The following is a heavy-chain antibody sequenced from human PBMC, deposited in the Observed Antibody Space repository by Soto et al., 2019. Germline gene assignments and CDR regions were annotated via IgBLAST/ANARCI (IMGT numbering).Heavy chain of an antibody. CDR3: ASALPLYGSSWYIDY. J-gene: IGHJ4*02. D-gene: IGHD6-13*01. V-gene: IGHV1-69*01. CDR2: IIPIFGTA. CDR1: GGTFSSYA. Sequence: QVQLVQSGAEVKKPGSSVKVSCKASGGTFSSYAISWVRQAPGQGLEWMGGIIPIFGTANYAQKFQGRVTITADESTSTDYIELGSQRDEDTAVYYCASALPLYGSSWYIDYRGQGTLVPVSS.